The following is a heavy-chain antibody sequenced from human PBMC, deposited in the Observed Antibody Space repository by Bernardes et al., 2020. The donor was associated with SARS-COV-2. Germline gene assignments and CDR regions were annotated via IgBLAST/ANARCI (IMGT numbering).Heavy chain of an antibody. D-gene: IGHD4-17*01. Sequence: GGSLRLSCAASGFTFSSHSMNWVRQAPGKGLEWLSYISSRDSYRLYADSVKGRFTISRDNAKNSVFLQMERLRAEDTAVYYCARDLGGVDFGDYGLDFWGQGILVTVSS. V-gene: IGHV3-21*05. J-gene: IGHJ4*02. CDR1: GFTFSSHS. CDR2: ISSRDSYR. CDR3: ARDLGGVDFGDYGLDF.